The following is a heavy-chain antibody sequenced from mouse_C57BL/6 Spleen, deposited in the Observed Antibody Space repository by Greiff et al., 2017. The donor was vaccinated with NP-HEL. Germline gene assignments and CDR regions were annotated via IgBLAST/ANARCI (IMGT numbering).Heavy chain of an antibody. CDR3: ARHELGQGYFDN. CDR2: FYPGRGRL. V-gene: IGHV1-62-2*01. D-gene: IGHD3-3*01. CDR1: GYTFTEYT. J-gene: IGHJ2*01. Sequence: QVQLQQSGAELVKPGASVMLSCKASGYTFTEYTIHWVKQRTGQGLEWIGWFYPGRGRLKYNEKFKDKATLTADKSSSTVYMDLSRLTSEDTAVYFCARHELGQGYFDNWGQGTTLTVSS.